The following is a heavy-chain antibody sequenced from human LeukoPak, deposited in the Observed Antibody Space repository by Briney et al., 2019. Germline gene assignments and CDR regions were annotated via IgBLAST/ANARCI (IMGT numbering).Heavy chain of an antibody. CDR3: ARMEYYFDH. J-gene: IGHJ4*02. V-gene: IGHV4-59*01. Sequence: SSETLSLTCTVSSGSISSYHWSWIRQPPGKGLEWIGYIYYSGSSNYNPSLKSRVTMSVDMSKKEFSLRVSSVTAADTAVYYCARMEYYFDHWGQGTLVTVSS. D-gene: IGHD3-3*01. CDR1: SGSISSYH. CDR2: IYYSGSS.